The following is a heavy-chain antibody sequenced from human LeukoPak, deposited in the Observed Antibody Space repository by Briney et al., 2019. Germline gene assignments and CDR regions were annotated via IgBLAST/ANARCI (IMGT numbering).Heavy chain of an antibody. CDR2: ISGSGVST. J-gene: IGHJ4*01. D-gene: IGHD6-13*01. CDR3: ARGGAAAGTDY. CDR1: GFTFSSYA. Sequence: GGSLRLSCAASGFTFSSYAMSWVRQAPGKGLEWVSAISGSGVSTYYADSVKGRFTISRDNSKNTLYLQMNSLRAEDAAVYYCARGGAAAGTDYWGHGTLVTVSS. V-gene: IGHV3-23*01.